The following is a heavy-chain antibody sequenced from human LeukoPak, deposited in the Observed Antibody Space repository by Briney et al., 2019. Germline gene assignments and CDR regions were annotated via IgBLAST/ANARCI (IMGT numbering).Heavy chain of an antibody. V-gene: IGHV3-30*18. CDR3: AKGQSSIYGDYVFFGY. J-gene: IGHJ4*02. Sequence: GGSLRLSCPASGFTFSSYGMHWVRQAPGKGLEWVAVISYDGSNKYYADSVKGRFTISRDNSKNSVYLEMNSLRAEDTGVYYCAKGQSSIYGDYVFFGYWGEGTLVTVSS. CDR2: ISYDGSNK. D-gene: IGHD4-17*01. CDR1: GFTFSSYG.